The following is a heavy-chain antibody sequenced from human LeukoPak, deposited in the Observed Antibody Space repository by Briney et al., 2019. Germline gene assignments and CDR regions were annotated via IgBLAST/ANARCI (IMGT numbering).Heavy chain of an antibody. CDR2: IYSGGST. V-gene: IGHV3-53*01. D-gene: IGHD2-15*01. Sequence: GGSLRLSCAASGFTVSSNYMSWVRQAPGKGLEWVSVIYSGGSTYYADSVKGRFTISRDNSKNTLYLQMNSLRAEDTAVYYCATPGGGGSCFLSLCYYRMDVWGQGTTVTVSS. CDR3: ATPGGGGSCFLSLCYYRMDV. J-gene: IGHJ6*02. CDR1: GFTVSSNY.